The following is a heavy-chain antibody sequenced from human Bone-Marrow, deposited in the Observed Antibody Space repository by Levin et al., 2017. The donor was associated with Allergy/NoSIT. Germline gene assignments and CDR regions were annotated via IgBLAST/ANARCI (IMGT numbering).Heavy chain of an antibody. J-gene: IGHJ6*02. V-gene: IGHV3-66*01. CDR1: GFTVSSNY. Sequence: GGSLRLSCAASGFTVSSNYMSWVRQAPGKGLEWVSVMYSGGSTYYADSVKGRFTISRVNSKNTLYLQMNSLRAEDTAVYYCARDGPRASYSYYGMDVWGQGTTVTVSS. CDR2: MYSGGST. CDR3: ARDGPRASYSYYGMDV.